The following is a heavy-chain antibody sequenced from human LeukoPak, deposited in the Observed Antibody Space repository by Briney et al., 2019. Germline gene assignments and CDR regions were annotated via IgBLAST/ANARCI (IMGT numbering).Heavy chain of an antibody. V-gene: IGHV3-23*01. J-gene: IGHJ4*02. CDR3: AKDELSSDY. D-gene: IGHD1-7*01. CDR2: ISGSGGST. Sequence: GGTLRLSCTASGFTFSNYGMSWVRQAPGKGLQWGSAISGSGGSTFYADSVKGRFTISRDNSMDTVYLQMNSLRAEDTAIYYCAKDELSSDYRGQGTLVTVSS. CDR1: GFTFSNYG.